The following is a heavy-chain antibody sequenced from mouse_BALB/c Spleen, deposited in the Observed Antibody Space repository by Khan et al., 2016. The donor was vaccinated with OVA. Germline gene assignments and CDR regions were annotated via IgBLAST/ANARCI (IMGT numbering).Heavy chain of an antibody. CDR2: ISCYNGST. J-gene: IGHJ3*01. V-gene: IGHV1S34*01. Sequence: LVKTGASVKISCKASGYSFTGYYMHWVKQSHGKSLEWMGYISCYNGSTTYNQKFSGKATFTVDTSSSTVYMQFNSLTSEDSAVYYCARGDDYGSSSFAYWGQGTLVTVSA. CDR1: GYSFTGYY. D-gene: IGHD1-1*01. CDR3: ARGDDYGSSSFAY.